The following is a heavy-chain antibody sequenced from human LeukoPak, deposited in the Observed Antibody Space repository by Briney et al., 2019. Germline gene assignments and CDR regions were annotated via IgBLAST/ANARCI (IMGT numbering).Heavy chain of an antibody. V-gene: IGHV3-11*04. CDR3: ATHLYSSSGWFFDY. CDR2: ISSSGSTI. CDR1: GFTFSDYY. D-gene: IGHD6-19*01. Sequence: GGSLRLSCAASGFTFSDYYMSWIRQAPGKGLEWVSYISSSGSTIYYADSMKGRFTISRDNAKNSLYLQMNSLRAEDTAVYYCATHLYSSSGWFFDYWAREPWSPSPQ. J-gene: IGHJ4*02.